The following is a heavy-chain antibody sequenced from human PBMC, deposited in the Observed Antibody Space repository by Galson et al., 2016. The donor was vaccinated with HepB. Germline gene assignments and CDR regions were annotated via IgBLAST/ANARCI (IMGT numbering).Heavy chain of an antibody. CDR3: AHTNVAGDCRRSYPYYTPDV. J-gene: IGHJ6*02. D-gene: IGHD2-21*02. V-gene: IGHV2-5*02. CDR1: GFSLSTTGVG. CDR2: VYWDNDK. Sequence: PALVKPTQTLTLTCTFSGFSLSTTGVGVGWIRQPPGKALEWLALVYWDNDKRYSPSLKSRLAIMMDTSKNQVVLTMTNMDPVDTGINYCAHTNVAGDCRRSYPYYTPDVWGLGTTVTVSS.